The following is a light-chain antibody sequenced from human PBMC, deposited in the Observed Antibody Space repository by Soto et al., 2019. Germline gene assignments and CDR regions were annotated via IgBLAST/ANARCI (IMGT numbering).Light chain of an antibody. J-gene: IGLJ3*02. CDR3: AAWDDFLNGWV. CDR1: SSNIGVTA. CDR2: SND. Sequence: QSVLTKPPSASGTPGQRVTIPCSGSSSNIGVTAVNWYQQFPRTAPKVLIYSNDQRPSGVPGRFSGSKSGTSASLAISGLQSEDEADYYCAAWDDFLNGWVFGGGTKLTVL. V-gene: IGLV1-44*01.